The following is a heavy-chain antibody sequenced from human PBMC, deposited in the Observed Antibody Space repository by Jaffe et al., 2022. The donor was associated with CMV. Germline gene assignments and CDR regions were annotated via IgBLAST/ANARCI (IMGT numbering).Heavy chain of an antibody. CDR2: ISSSSAST. V-gene: IGHV3-21*02. CDR3: VRSPGWSFDF. J-gene: IGHJ4*02. CDR1: GFSFFNYV. Sequence: EVQLVDSGGGLVKPGGSLRLSCAASGFSFFNYVMAWVRQAPGKGPEWVSSISSSSASTYYADSVRGRFSISRDTAKNLVFLQMNSLKTEDTAVYFCVRSPGWSFDFWGQGTLVTVSS. D-gene: IGHD6-19*01.